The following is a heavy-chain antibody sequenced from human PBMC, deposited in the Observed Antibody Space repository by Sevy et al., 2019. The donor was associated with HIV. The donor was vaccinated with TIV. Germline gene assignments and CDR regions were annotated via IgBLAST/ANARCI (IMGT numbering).Heavy chain of an antibody. CDR1: GFTFSNYG. CDR2: LWYDGSNT. D-gene: IGHD3-9*01. V-gene: IGHV3-33*01. CDR3: ARSYDILTGYVSAYGY. J-gene: IGHJ4*02. Sequence: GGSLRLSCEASGFTFSNYGMHWVRQAPGKGLELVAHLWYDGSNTYYAESVKGRFTISRDNSENTLFLQMNSLRAEDTAVYYCARSYDILTGYVSAYGYWGQGTLVTVSS.